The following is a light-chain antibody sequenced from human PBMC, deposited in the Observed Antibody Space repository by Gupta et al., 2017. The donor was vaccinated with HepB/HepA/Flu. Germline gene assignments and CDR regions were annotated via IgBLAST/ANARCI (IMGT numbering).Light chain of an antibody. CDR2: DVN. CDR1: SNSVGGDNS. J-gene: IGLJ3*02. CDR3: YSDAGNSGV. V-gene: IGLV2-11*01. Sequence: QSALPQPRSVSVSPGQSVTITCTGTSNSVGGDNSVSWYQHHPGNAPIHIIFDVNKRPSGVPDRFSGAKSGNTATLSISGLQAEDESYYYCYSDAGNSGVFGGGTKLTVL.